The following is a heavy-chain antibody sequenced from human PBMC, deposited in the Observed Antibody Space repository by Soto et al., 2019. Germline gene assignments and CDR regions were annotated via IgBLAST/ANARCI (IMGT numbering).Heavy chain of an antibody. D-gene: IGHD6-19*01. CDR3: ARVEQWLTPPHLDY. CDR1: GGTFSSYA. Sequence: QVQLVQSGAEVKKPGSSVKVSCKASGGTFSSYAISWVRQAPGQGLEWMGGIIPIFGTANYAQKFQGRVTITADESTSTAYMELSSLRSDDTAVYYCARVEQWLTPPHLDYWGQGTLVTVSS. V-gene: IGHV1-69*01. CDR2: IIPIFGTA. J-gene: IGHJ4*02.